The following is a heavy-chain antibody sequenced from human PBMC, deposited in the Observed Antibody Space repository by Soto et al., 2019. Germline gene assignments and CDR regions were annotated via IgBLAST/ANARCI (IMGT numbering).Heavy chain of an antibody. CDR2: IIPIFGTA. CDR1: GGTFSSYA. CDR3: ARLKGSYRHWQYYYGMDV. J-gene: IGHJ6*02. D-gene: IGHD3-16*02. Sequence: ASVKVSCKASGGTFSSYAISWVRQAPGQGLEWMGGIIPIFGTANYAQKFQGRVTITADESTSTAYMELSSLRSEDTAVYYCARLKGSYRHWQYYYGMDVWGQGTTVTVSS. V-gene: IGHV1-69*13.